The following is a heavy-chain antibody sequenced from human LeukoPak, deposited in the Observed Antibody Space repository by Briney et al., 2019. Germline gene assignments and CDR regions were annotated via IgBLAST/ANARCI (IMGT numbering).Heavy chain of an antibody. CDR1: GYSISSGYY. CDR3: ARVEDYGSGSHGGYFDY. V-gene: IGHV4-38-2*02. D-gene: IGHD3-10*01. J-gene: IGHJ4*02. Sequence: SETLSLTCTVSGYSISSGYYWGWIRQPPGKGLEWIGSIYHSGGTYYNPSLKSRVTISVDTSKNQFSLKLSSVTTADTAVYYCARVEDYGSGSHGGYFDYWGQGTLVTVSS. CDR2: IYHSGGT.